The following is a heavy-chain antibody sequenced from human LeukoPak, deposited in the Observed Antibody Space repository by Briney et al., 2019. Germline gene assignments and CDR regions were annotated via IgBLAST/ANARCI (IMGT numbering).Heavy chain of an antibody. V-gene: IGHV3-48*04. CDR1: GFTVSSNY. J-gene: IGHJ5*02. Sequence: GGSLRLSCAASGFTVSSNYMSWVRQAPGKGLEWVSYISSSSSTIYYADSVKGRFTISRDNAKNSLYLQMNSLRAEDTAVYYCARDRLVVRGSIWFDPWGQGTLVTVSS. CDR2: ISSSSSTI. CDR3: ARDRLVVRGSIWFDP. D-gene: IGHD3-10*01.